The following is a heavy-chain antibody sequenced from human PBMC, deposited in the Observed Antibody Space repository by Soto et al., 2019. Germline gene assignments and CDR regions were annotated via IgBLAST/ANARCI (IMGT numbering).Heavy chain of an antibody. D-gene: IGHD2-15*01. CDR3: ARDTLGYCSGGSCHDAFDI. J-gene: IGHJ3*02. V-gene: IGHV3-48*01. Sequence: PGGSLRLSCAASGFTFSSYSMNWVRQAPGKGLEWVSYISSSSSTIYYADSVKGRFTISRDNAKNSLYLQMNSLRAEDTAVYYCARDTLGYCSGGSCHDAFDIWGQGTMVTVSS. CDR1: GFTFSSYS. CDR2: ISSSSSTI.